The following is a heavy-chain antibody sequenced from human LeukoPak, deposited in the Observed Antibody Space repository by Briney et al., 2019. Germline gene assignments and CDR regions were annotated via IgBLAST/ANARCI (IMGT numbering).Heavy chain of an antibody. CDR2: IIPIFGTA. D-gene: IGHD3-16*01. CDR1: GGTFSSYA. Sequence: SVKVSCKASGGTFSSYAISWVRQAPGQGLEWMGGIIPIFGTANYAQKFQGRVTITADESTSTAYMELSSLRSEDTAVYYCAGAVPGDYYFDYWGQGTLVTVSS. J-gene: IGHJ4*02. V-gene: IGHV1-69*13. CDR3: AGAVPGDYYFDY.